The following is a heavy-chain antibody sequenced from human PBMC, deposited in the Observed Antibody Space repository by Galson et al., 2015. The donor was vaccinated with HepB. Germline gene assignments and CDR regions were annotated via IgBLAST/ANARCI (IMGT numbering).Heavy chain of an antibody. CDR1: GFTFSSYG. Sequence: SLRLSCAASGFTFSSYGMHWVRQAPGKGLEWVAVIWYDGSNKYYADSVKGRFTISRDNSKNTLYLQMNSLRAEDTAVYYCARDRDYGDYYYYYGMDVWGQGTTVTVSS. D-gene: IGHD4-17*01. CDR3: ARDRDYGDYYYYYGMDV. J-gene: IGHJ6*02. CDR2: IWYDGSNK. V-gene: IGHV3-33*01.